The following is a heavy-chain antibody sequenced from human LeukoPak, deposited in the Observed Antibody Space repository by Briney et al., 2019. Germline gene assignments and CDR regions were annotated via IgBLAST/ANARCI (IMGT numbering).Heavy chain of an antibody. CDR1: GYSFTTYW. V-gene: IGHV5-51*01. J-gene: IGHJ4*02. Sequence: PGESLKISCVGSGYSFTTYWIGWVRQMPGKGLEWMGIIYPDDSDTSYSPSFQGQVTISSDKSITTAYLQWSSLKASDTAMYYCARRSCSVGNCYSGFDYGGQGTLVTVSS. CDR3: ARRSCSVGNCYSGFDY. CDR2: IYPDDSDT. D-gene: IGHD2-15*01.